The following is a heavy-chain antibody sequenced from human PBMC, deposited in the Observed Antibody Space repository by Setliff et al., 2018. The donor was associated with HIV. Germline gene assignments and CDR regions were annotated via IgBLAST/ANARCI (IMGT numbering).Heavy chain of an antibody. CDR1: GFSFSSYS. Sequence: GGSLRLSCEGSGFSFSSYSMSWVRQAPGKGLEWVANIKQDGSEKYYVDSVKGRFTISGDYAKNSVYLQMNSLRVEDSAVYYCAREVLRGGDDAFGLWGRGTVVTVSS. V-gene: IGHV3-7*01. CDR2: IKQDGSEK. J-gene: IGHJ3*01. CDR3: AREVLRGGDDAFGL. D-gene: IGHD3-10*01.